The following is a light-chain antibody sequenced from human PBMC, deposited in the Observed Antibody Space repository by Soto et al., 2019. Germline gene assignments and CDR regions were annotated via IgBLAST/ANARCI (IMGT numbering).Light chain of an antibody. J-gene: IGKJ1*01. Sequence: EFVLTQSPGTLSLSPGERATLSCRASQTVRNNYLAWYQQKPGQAPRLLIYGASTRATGIPARFSGSGSGTEFTLTISSLQSEDFAVYYCQQYDNSAWTFGQGTKVDIK. V-gene: IGKV3-20*01. CDR2: GAS. CDR3: QQYDNSAWT. CDR1: QTVRNNY.